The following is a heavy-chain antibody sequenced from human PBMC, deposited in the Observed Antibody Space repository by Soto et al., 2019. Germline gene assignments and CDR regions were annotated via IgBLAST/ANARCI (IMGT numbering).Heavy chain of an antibody. J-gene: IGHJ6*02. Sequence: ASVKVSCKASGYTFTSYYMHWVRQAPGQGLEWMGIINPSGGSTSYAQKFQGRVTMTRDTSTSTAYMELSSLRSEDTAVYYCARRRNWNDVMSQGIRLQKYYYGMDVWGQGTTVTVSS. CDR1: GYTFTSYY. CDR3: ARRRNWNDVMSQGIRLQKYYYGMDV. V-gene: IGHV1-46*01. D-gene: IGHD1-1*01. CDR2: INPSGGST.